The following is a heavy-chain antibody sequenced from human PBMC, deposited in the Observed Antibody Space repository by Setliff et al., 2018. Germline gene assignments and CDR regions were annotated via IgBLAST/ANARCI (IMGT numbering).Heavy chain of an antibody. CDR2: SYYIGNT. D-gene: IGHD3-22*01. CDR3: ATHDSKCYIRTYSFDN. CDR1: GGPITSPSHL. J-gene: IGHJ4*02. Sequence: SETLSLTCRVSGGPITSPSHLWAWIRQPPGKGPEWIGSSYYIGNTVYNPSLKGRLTISVDTSRNEFSLKLTSVTAADTAVYYCATHDSKCYIRTYSFDNWGQGTLVTVSS. V-gene: IGHV4-39*01.